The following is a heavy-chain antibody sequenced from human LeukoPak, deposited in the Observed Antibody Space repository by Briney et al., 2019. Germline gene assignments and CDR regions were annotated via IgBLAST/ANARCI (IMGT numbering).Heavy chain of an antibody. CDR2: ISGRGDTI. CDR3: AKATMATTYFDY. Sequence: GGSLRLSCAASGFTFSSYAMSWVRQAPGKGLEWVSAISGRGDTIFYADSLKGRFTVSRDNSKNTLYLQMNSLRAEDTAVYYCAKATMATTYFDYRGQGTLVTVSS. J-gene: IGHJ4*02. CDR1: GFTFSSYA. D-gene: IGHD5-24*01. V-gene: IGHV3-23*01.